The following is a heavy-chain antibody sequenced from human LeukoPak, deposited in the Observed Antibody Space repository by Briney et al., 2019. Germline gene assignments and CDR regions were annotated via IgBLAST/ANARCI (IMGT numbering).Heavy chain of an antibody. J-gene: IGHJ3*02. CDR3: ASNGYSYGSDAFDI. V-gene: IGHV4-31*03. CDR2: IYYSGST. CDR1: GGSISSGGYY. D-gene: IGHD5-18*01. Sequence: SETLSLTCTVSGGSISSGGYYWSWIRQHPGTGLEWIGYIYYSGSTYYNPSLKSRVTISVDTSKNQFSLKLSSVTAADTAVYYCASNGYSYGSDAFDIWGQGTMVTVSS.